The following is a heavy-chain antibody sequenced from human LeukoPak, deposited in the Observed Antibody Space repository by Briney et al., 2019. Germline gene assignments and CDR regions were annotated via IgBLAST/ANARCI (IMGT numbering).Heavy chain of an antibody. D-gene: IGHD3-10*01. V-gene: IGHV4-59*08. CDR3: ARAGYYYYYGMDV. CDR2: IYYSGST. CDR1: GGSISSYY. Sequence: SEALSLTCTVSGGSISSYYWSWIRQPPGKGLEWIGDIYYSGSTNYNPSLKSRVTISVDTSKNQFSLKLSSVTAADTAVYYCARAGYYYYYGMDVWGQGTTVTVSS. J-gene: IGHJ6*01.